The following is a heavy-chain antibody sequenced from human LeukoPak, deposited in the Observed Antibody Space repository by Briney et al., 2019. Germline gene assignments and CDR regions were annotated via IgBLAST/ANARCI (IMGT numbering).Heavy chain of an antibody. V-gene: IGHV3-48*04. J-gene: IGHJ5*02. CDR1: GFTFNSYT. CDR3: ARGGYGSSRHWFDP. CDR2: ISSSSSTI. Sequence: PGGSLRLSCTASGFTFNSYTMHWVRQAPGKGLEWVSYISSSSSTIYYADSVKGRFTISRDNAKNSLHLQMNSLRAEDTAVYYCARGGYGSSRHWFDPWGQGTLVTVSS. D-gene: IGHD6-13*01.